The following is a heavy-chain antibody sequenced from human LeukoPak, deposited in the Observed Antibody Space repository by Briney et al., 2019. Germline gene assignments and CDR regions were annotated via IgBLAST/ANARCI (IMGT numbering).Heavy chain of an antibody. CDR1: GFTFSSYA. Sequence: AGGSLRLSCAASGFTFSSYAMHWVRQAPGKGLEWVAVISYDGSNKYYADSVKGRFTISRDNSKNTLYLQMNSLRAEDTAVYYCARDLGYSSSIGGDYWGQGTLVTVSS. CDR3: ARDLGYSSSIGGDY. CDR2: ISYDGSNK. D-gene: IGHD6-6*01. V-gene: IGHV3-30-3*01. J-gene: IGHJ4*02.